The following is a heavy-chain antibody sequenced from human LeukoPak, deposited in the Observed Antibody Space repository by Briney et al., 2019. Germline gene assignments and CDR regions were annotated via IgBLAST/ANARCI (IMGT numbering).Heavy chain of an antibody. CDR1: GYSISSGYY. J-gene: IGHJ4*02. CDR3: ARHESPGGATIH. V-gene: IGHV4-38-2*01. CDR2: IYHSGST. Sequence: SETLSLTCAVSGYSISSGYYWGWIRPPPGKGLEWIGSIYHSGSTYYNPSLKSRVTITVDTSKNQFSLKLSPVTAADTAVYYCARHESPGGATIHWGQGTLVTVSS. D-gene: IGHD1-26*01.